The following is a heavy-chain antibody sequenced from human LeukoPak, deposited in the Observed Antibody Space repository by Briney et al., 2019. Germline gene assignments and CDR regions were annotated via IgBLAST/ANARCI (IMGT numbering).Heavy chain of an antibody. D-gene: IGHD1-26*01. Sequence: SVKVSCKASGGTFSSYAISWVRQAPGQGLEWMGGIIPIFGTANYAQKFQDRVTITTDESTSTAYMELSSLRSEDTAVYYCAGSYTSLSYFDYWGQGTLVTVSS. CDR3: AGSYTSLSYFDY. CDR2: IIPIFGTA. V-gene: IGHV1-69*05. CDR1: GGTFSSYA. J-gene: IGHJ4*02.